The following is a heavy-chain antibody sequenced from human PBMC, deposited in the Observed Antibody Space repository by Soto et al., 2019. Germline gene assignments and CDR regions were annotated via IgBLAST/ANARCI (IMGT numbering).Heavy chain of an antibody. V-gene: IGHV1-18*01. CDR3: ARGRYGDY. D-gene: IGHD1-1*01. CDR2: ISAHNGNT. Sequence: QVHLVQSGAEVKKPGASVKVSCKGSGYTFTSYGITWVRQAPGQGLEWMGWISAHNGNTDYAQKLQGRVTVTRDTSTSTAYMELRSLRSNDTAVYYCARGRYGDYWGQGALVTVSS. J-gene: IGHJ4*02. CDR1: GYTFTSYG.